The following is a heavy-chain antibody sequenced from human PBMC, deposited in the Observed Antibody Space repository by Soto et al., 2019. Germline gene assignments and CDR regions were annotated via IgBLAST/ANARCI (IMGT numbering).Heavy chain of an antibody. Sequence: EVQLLESGGGLVQPGGSLRLSCAASGFTFSGYAMSWVRQAPGKGLEWVSAISGSGGSTYYADSVKGRFTISRDNSKNTLYLQMNSLRAEDTAVYYCAKGKYYYGSGGDYWGQGTLVTVSS. CDR2: ISGSGGST. CDR1: GFTFSGYA. V-gene: IGHV3-23*01. D-gene: IGHD3-10*01. CDR3: AKGKYYYGSGGDY. J-gene: IGHJ4*02.